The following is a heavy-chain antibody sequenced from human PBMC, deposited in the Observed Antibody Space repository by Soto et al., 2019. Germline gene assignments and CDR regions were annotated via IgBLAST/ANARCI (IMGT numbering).Heavy chain of an antibody. CDR1: GGTFSSYA. CDR2: IIPIFGTA. Sequence: GASVKVSCKASGGTFSSYAISWVRQAPGQGLEWMGGIIPIFGTANYAQKFQGRVTITADESTSTAYMELSSLRSEDTAVYYCAFSIVGATPPDYWGQGTLVTVSS. V-gene: IGHV1-69*13. D-gene: IGHD1-26*01. J-gene: IGHJ4*02. CDR3: AFSIVGATPPDY.